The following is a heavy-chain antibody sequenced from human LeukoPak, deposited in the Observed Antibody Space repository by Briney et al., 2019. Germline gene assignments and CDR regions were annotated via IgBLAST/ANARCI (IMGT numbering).Heavy chain of an antibody. Sequence: SVKVSCKASGGTFSSYAISWVRQAPGQGLEWMGRIIPTLGIANYAQKFQGRVTITADKSTSTAYMELSSLRSEDTAVYYCARDKVDTAMVPNPFDYWGQGTLVTVSS. CDR1: GGTFSSYA. J-gene: IGHJ4*02. V-gene: IGHV1-69*04. CDR2: IIPTLGIA. CDR3: ARDKVDTAMVPNPFDY. D-gene: IGHD5-18*01.